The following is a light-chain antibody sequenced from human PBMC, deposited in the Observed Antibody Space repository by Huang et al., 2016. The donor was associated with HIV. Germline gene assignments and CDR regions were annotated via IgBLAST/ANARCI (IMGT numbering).Light chain of an antibody. CDR1: QSLASQ. V-gene: IGKV3-15*01. CDR2: GVS. Sequence: EIVMTQSPATLSVSPGERVTLSCSASQSLASQLAWYQQKRGHAPRLLIYGVSTRATDIPARCSVIGSGTDFTLTINSLQSEDFATYYCQQYNDWPLTFGQGTEVEIK. J-gene: IGKJ1*01. CDR3: QQYNDWPLT.